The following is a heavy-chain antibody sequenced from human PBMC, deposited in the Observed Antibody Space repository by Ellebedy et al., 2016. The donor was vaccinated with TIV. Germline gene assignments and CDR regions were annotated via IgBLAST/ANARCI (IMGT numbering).Heavy chain of an antibody. CDR1: GGSISSYY. CDR3: ARGVTRTDSSGYLDYFDY. Sequence: SETLSLTCTVSGGSISSYYWSWIRQPPGKGLEWIGYIYYSGSTNYNPSLKSRVTISVDTSKNQFSLKLSSVTAEDTAVYYCARGVTRTDSSGYLDYFDYWGQGTLVTVSS. J-gene: IGHJ4*02. D-gene: IGHD3-22*01. CDR2: IYYSGST. V-gene: IGHV4-59*01.